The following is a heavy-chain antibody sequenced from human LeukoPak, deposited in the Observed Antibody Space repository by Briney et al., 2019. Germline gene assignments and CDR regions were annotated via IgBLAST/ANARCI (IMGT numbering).Heavy chain of an antibody. V-gene: IGHV3-33*01. CDR1: GFTFSSYG. J-gene: IGHJ6*02. CDR3: ARDRAYYYGSGSYRSYGMDV. Sequence: AGRSLRLSCAASGFTFSSYGMHWVRQAPGKGLEWVAVIWYDGSNKYYAGSVKGRFTISRDNSKNTLYLQMNSLRAEDTAVYYCARDRAYYYGSGSYRSYGMDVWGQGTTVTVSS. D-gene: IGHD3-10*01. CDR2: IWYDGSNK.